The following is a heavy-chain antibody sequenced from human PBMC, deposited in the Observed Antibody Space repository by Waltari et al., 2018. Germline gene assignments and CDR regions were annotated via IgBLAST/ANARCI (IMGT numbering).Heavy chain of an antibody. CDR2: IRTKTYGGTT. CDR1: GFNFGDHA. D-gene: IGHD3-3*01. CDR3: TRDYDFWSGYPLLDY. Sequence: SLTLSCLTSGFNFGDHAMSWVRQAPGKGLEWVGYIRTKTYGGTTEYAASVKGRFTISRDDSKTIAYLQMSSLKIEDTAVYYCTRDYDFWSGYPLLDYWGQGTLVTVSS. J-gene: IGHJ4*02. V-gene: IGHV3-49*04.